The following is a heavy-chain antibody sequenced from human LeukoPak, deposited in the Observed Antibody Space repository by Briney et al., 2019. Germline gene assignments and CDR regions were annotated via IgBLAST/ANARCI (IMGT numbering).Heavy chain of an antibody. CDR3: ARSYSRSWYPANAFDI. V-gene: IGHV3-33*01. CDR2: IWYDGSNK. Sequence: GGSLRLSCAASGFTFSSYGMHWVRQAPGKGLEWVAVIWYDGSNKYYADSVKGRFTISRDNSKNTLYLQMNSLRAEDTAVYYCARSYSRSWYPANAFDIWGQGTMVTVSS. J-gene: IGHJ3*02. CDR1: GFTFSSYG. D-gene: IGHD6-13*01.